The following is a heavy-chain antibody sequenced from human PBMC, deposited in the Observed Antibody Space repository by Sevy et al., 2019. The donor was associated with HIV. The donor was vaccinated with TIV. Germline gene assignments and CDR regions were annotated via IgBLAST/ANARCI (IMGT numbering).Heavy chain of an antibody. D-gene: IGHD2-21*01. CDR1: GFTFSGSV. J-gene: IGHJ4*02. CDR3: VRGLQGHCDRTAGPLDY. Sequence: GGSLRLSCAASGFTFSGSVMHWVRQVKGKGLEWISSIGTLADTFYADSVMGRFTISSDNAQSYLYLHMSSLKVADTALYFCVRGLQGHCDRTAGPLDYWGQGTLVTVSS. CDR2: IGTLADT. V-gene: IGHV3-13*01.